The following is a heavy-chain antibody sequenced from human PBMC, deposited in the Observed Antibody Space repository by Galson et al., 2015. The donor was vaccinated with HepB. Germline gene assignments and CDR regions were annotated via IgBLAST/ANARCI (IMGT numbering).Heavy chain of an antibody. Sequence: SLRLSCAASGFSVSTDHMSWVRQAPGKGLEWVSTIYSGGSTYYADSVKGRFTISRDNSKTTVFLQMKSVRVEDTAVYYCARGGIAVAFDYWGQGALVTVSS. J-gene: IGHJ4*02. CDR1: GFSVSTDH. D-gene: IGHD6-19*01. CDR3: ARGGIAVAFDY. CDR2: IYSGGST. V-gene: IGHV3-53*01.